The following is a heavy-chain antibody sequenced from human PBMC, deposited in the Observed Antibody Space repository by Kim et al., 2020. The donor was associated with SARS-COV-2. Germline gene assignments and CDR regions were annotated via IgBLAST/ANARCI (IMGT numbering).Heavy chain of an antibody. Sequence: KKYGQNFQGRATMTRDTSISTAYMELNRLTSDDTAVYYCARGSLLWFGEYWGQGTPVTVSS. V-gene: IGHV1-2*02. D-gene: IGHD3-10*01. CDR3: ARGSLLWFGEY. J-gene: IGHJ4*02. CDR2: K.